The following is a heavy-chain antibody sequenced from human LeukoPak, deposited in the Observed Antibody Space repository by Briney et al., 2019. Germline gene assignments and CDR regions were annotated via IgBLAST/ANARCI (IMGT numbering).Heavy chain of an antibody. V-gene: IGHV3-66*01. D-gene: IGHD3-9*01. CDR2: IYVGGST. Sequence: GGSLRLSCAASGFMVSGNYMSWVRQAPGKGLEWVSLIYVGGSTLYAYSVKDRFTISRDNSKNTLYLQMNSLRAEDTAVYYCARDGSPDVLTGYYLFGGFDCWGQGTLATVSS. CDR1: GFMVSGNY. CDR3: ARDGSPDVLTGYYLFGGFDC. J-gene: IGHJ4*02.